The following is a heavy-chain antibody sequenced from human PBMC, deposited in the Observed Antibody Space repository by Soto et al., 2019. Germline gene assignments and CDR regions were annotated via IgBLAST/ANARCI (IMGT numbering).Heavy chain of an antibody. CDR3: ASVYGSGWLDY. D-gene: IGHD6-19*01. V-gene: IGHV3-48*01. CDR2: ISSSSSTI. CDR1: GFTFSSYS. J-gene: IGHJ4*02. Sequence: EVQLVESGGGLVQPGGSLRLSCAASGFTFSSYSMNWVRQAPGKGLEWVSYISSSSSTIYYADSVKGRFTISRDNAKNSLYLQMNSRRAEDTAVYYCASVYGSGWLDYWGQGTLVTVSS.